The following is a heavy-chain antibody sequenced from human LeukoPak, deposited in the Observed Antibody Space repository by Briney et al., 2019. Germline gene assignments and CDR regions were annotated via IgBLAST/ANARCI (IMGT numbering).Heavy chain of an antibody. V-gene: IGHV4-34*01. D-gene: IGHD3-22*01. Sequence: PSETLSLTCAVYGGSFSGHYWSWIRQPPGKGLEWIGEINHSGSTNYNPSLKSRVTISVDKSKNQFSLKLSSVTAADTAVYYCARMRWKYYYDSSGSIPNAFDIWGQGTMVTVSS. CDR3: ARMRWKYYYDSSGSIPNAFDI. CDR1: GGSFSGHY. J-gene: IGHJ3*02. CDR2: INHSGST.